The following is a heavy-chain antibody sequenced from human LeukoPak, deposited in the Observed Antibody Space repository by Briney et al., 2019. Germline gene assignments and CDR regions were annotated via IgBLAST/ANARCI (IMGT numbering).Heavy chain of an antibody. V-gene: IGHV1-18*01. D-gene: IGHD2-2*01. CDR1: GYTFTSYG. CDR3: ARTGSADCSSTSCYPFDY. Sequence: ASVKVSCKASGYTFTSYGISWVRQAPGQRVEWMGGISAYNGNTNYAQKLQGRVTMTTDTSTSTAYMELRSLRSDDTAVYYCARTGSADCSSTSCYPFDYWGQGTLVTVSS. J-gene: IGHJ4*02. CDR2: ISAYNGNT.